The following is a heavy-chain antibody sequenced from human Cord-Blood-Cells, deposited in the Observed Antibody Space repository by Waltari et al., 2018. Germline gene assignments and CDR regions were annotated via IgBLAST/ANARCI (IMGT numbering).Heavy chain of an antibody. Sequence: SYWMSWVRQAPGKGLEWVANIKQDGSEKYYVDSVKGRFTISRDNAKNSLYLQMNSLRAEDTAVYYCARDTWFGELFDYWGQGTLVTVSS. CDR1: SYW. J-gene: IGHJ4*02. V-gene: IGHV3-7*01. CDR2: IKQDGSEK. D-gene: IGHD3-10*01. CDR3: ARDTWFGELFDY.